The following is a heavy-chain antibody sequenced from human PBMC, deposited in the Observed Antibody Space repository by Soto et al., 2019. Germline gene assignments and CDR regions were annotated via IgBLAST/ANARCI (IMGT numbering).Heavy chain of an antibody. CDR2: IYYSGST. CDR3: AGELLEYSRSYDHWFYX. V-gene: IGHV4-59*01. J-gene: IGHJ5*02. CDR1: GGSISSYY. D-gene: IGHD6-6*01. Sequence: SETLSLTCTVSGGSISSYYWSWIRQPPGKGLEWILYIYYSGSTNYNPSLKSRVTISVDTSKNQFSLKLSSVTAADTAVYYCAGELLEYSRSYDHWFYXWGQGTLVTVSX.